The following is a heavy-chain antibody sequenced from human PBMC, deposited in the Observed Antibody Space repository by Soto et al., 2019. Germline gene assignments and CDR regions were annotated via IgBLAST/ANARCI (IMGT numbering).Heavy chain of an antibody. CDR1: GGTFSSFA. CDR2: IIPNSGST. Sequence: ASVKVSCKASGGTFSSFAITWVRQAPGQGLEWMGGIIPNSGSTNYAQQFQGRVSMTRDTSISTAYMELSRLRSDDTAVYYCASSVDYYMDVWGKGTTVTVSS. J-gene: IGHJ6*03. CDR3: ASSVDYYMDV. D-gene: IGHD3-10*01. V-gene: IGHV1-2*02.